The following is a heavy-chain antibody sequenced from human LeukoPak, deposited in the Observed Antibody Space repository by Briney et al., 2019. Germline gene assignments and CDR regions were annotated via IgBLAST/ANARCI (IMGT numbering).Heavy chain of an antibody. J-gene: IGHJ4*02. Sequence: ASVKVSCKASGYTFTSYGISWVRPAPGQGLEWMGWISAYNGNTNYAQKLQGRVTMTTDTSTSTAYMELRSLRSDDTAVYYCARKGLRYFDWLPFDYWGQGTLVTVSS. CDR2: ISAYNGNT. CDR3: ARKGLRYFDWLPFDY. CDR1: GYTFTSYG. V-gene: IGHV1-18*01. D-gene: IGHD3-9*01.